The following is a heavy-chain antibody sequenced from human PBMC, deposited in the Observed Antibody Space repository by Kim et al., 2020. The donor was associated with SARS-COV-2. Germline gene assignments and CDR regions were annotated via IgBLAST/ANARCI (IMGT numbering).Heavy chain of an antibody. CDR1: GFTLSAYG. D-gene: IGHD1-26*01. CDR3: AKDGRWPKDAFDI. V-gene: IGHV3-23*01. J-gene: IGHJ3*02. Sequence: GGSLRLSCTASGFTLSAYGMSWVRQAPGDGLEWVSAISGGSGVTYYPASVKGRFTISRDNSKNTLYLQMNGLRAEDTAVYYCAKDGRWPKDAFDIWGQGTMVTVSS. CDR2: ISGGSGVT.